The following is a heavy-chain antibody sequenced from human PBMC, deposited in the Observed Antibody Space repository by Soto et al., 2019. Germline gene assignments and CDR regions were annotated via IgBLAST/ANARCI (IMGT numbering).Heavy chain of an antibody. V-gene: IGHV4-59*08. J-gene: IGHJ6*02. CDR3: ARQGPYSGYVLYYYGMDV. D-gene: IGHD5-12*01. CDR2: IYYSGST. Sequence: PSETLSLTCTVSGGSISSYYWSWIRQPPGKGLEWIGYIYYSGSTNYNPSLKSRVTISVDTSKNQFSLKLSSVTAADTAVYYCARQGPYSGYVLYYYGMDVWSQGTLVPVS. CDR1: GGSISSYY.